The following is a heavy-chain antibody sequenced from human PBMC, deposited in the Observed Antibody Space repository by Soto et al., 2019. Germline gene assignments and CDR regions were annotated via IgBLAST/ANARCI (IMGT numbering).Heavy chain of an antibody. CDR1: GYSFSTYW. J-gene: IGHJ4*02. D-gene: IGHD1-1*01. CDR3: PRTSWKFLDPLYFDY. V-gene: IGHV5-51*01. Sequence: PGESLKISCKGSGYSFSTYWIGWVRQMPGKGLEWMGIVYPGDSDIRYSPSFRGQVTISFDKSISTAYLQWSSLKASDTAIYYCPRTSWKFLDPLYFDYRGQGTLVPVSS. CDR2: VYPGDSDI.